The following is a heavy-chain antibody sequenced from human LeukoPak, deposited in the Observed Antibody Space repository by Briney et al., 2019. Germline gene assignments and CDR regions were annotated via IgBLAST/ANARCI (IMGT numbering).Heavy chain of an antibody. CDR1: GYIFTNYG. V-gene: IGHV1-18*01. CDR3: ARGGYNYGHGGTYFMDV. Sequence: ASVKVSCKATGYIFTNYGLSGVRQAPGQGLEWMGWITTYNGDTNYAENLQGRVTLSTDTATTTAFLELRSLRSDDTAVYYCARGGYNYGHGGTYFMDVWGKGTTVTVSS. D-gene: IGHD5-18*01. CDR2: ITTYNGDT. J-gene: IGHJ6*03.